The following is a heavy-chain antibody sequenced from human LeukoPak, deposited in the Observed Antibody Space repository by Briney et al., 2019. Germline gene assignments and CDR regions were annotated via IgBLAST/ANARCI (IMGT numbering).Heavy chain of an antibody. CDR3: ARAGDAFDI. Sequence: GGSLRLSCAASGFTFSSFDMHWVRQAPGKGLEWVAVIWYDGSDKYYTDSVKGRFTISRDNSKNTLYLQMNILRAEDTATYYCARAGDAFDIWGQGTMVTVSS. V-gene: IGHV3-33*01. CDR1: GFTFSSFD. J-gene: IGHJ3*02. CDR2: IWYDGSDK.